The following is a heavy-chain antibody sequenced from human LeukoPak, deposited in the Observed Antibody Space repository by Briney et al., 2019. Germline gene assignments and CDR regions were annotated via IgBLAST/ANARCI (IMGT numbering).Heavy chain of an antibody. V-gene: IGHV3-30*14. Sequence: RRSLRPSCAPSGFTFSSDAVHWVRQAPGKRLGWVGTISYDGSKEVYANSGKGRSTLPRDNSTKTTCININRLRPTQSAVYLRMRGCYGDYPGAYDIWGQGTSVTVSS. D-gene: IGHD3-16*01. CDR2: ISYDGSKE. CDR1: GFTFSSDA. CDR3: MRGCYGDYPGAYDI. J-gene: IGHJ3*02.